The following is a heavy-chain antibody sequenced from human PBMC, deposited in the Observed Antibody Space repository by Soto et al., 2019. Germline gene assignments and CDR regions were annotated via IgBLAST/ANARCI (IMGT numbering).Heavy chain of an antibody. D-gene: IGHD2-15*01. Sequence: EVQMVESGGDLVQPGGSLILSCAASGFTVSSNFVTWVRQAPGKGLEWVSVINNGGTTNYADSVKGRFIISRDNYKNTLYLQMNSLRAEDTAVYYCARVEGSYWYFDLWGRGTLVTVSS. J-gene: IGHJ2*01. CDR2: INNGGTT. CDR3: ARVEGSYWYFDL. CDR1: GFTVSSNF. V-gene: IGHV3-66*01.